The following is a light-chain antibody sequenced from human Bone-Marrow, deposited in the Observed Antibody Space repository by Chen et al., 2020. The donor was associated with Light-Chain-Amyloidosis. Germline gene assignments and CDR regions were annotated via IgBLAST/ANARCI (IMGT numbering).Light chain of an antibody. J-gene: IGKJ2*01. CDR2: KAS. V-gene: IGKV1-5*03. Sequence: DIQMTQSPSTLSASVGDRVTIICRASQSVTNVFAWYRQKPGKAPTLLIYKASNLANGVPSRFGGSGYGTEFTLAISSLQPDDFATYYCQQYDAYPYTFGQGTKLEIK. CDR1: QSVTNV. CDR3: QQYDAYPYT.